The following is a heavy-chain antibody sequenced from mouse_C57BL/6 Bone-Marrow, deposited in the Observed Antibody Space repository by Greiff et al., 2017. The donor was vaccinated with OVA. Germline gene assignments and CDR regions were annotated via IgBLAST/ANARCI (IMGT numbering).Heavy chain of an antibody. CDR1: GYAFSSSW. V-gene: IGHV1-82*01. D-gene: IGHD2-3*01. CDR2: IYPGDGDT. Sequence: VQLQQSGPELVKPGASVKISCKASGYAFSSSWMNWVKQRPGKGLEWIGRIYPGDGDTNYNGQFKGKATLTADKSSSTAYMQLSSLTSEDSAVYFCARYDGYYDWYFDVWGTGTTVTVSS. J-gene: IGHJ1*03. CDR3: ARYDGYYDWYFDV.